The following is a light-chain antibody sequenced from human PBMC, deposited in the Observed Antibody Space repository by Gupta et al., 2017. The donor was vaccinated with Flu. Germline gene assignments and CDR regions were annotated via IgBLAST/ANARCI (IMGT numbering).Light chain of an antibody. CDR1: QTIRSN. CDR2: AAS. CDR3: QQSYSGLSIT. V-gene: IGKV1-39*01. J-gene: IGKJ5*01. Sequence: SSLSASVGDRVTITCRASQTIRSNLNWYQQQPGRAPKRLIYAASTLQSGVPSRFSGGGSGTEFTLTISSVRPEDFATYYCQQSYSGLSITFGQGTRVEIK.